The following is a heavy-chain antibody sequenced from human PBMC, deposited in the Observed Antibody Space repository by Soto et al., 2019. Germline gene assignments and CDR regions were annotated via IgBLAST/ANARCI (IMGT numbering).Heavy chain of an antibody. V-gene: IGHV1-24*01. CDR2: FDPEDGET. CDR1: GYTLTELS. CDR3: ATDVLRYFDSGMYV. J-gene: IGHJ6*02. Sequence: QVQLVQSGAEVKKPGASVKVSCKVSGYTLTELSMHWVRQAPGKGLEWMGGFDPEDGETIYAQKFQGRVTMTEDTATDTAYMELSSLRAEDTAVYYCATDVLRYFDSGMYVWGQGTTVTVSS. D-gene: IGHD3-9*01.